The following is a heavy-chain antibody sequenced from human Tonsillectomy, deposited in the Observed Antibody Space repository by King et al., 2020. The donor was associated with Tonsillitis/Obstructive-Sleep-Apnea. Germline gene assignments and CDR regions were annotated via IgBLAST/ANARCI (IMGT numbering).Heavy chain of an antibody. CDR3: ARHAMDHDYYYYMDV. CDR2: IYYSGTT. J-gene: IGHJ6*03. Sequence: LQLQESGPGLVKPSETLSLTCTVSGGSVSSSSYYWGWIRQSPGKGLEWIGSIYYSGTTYYNPSLESRVTISVDTSTNQFSLKLTSPTAADTAVYYCARHAMDHDYYYYMDVWGKGTTVTVSS. V-gene: IGHV4-39*01. CDR1: GGSVSSSSYY. D-gene: IGHD2-2*03.